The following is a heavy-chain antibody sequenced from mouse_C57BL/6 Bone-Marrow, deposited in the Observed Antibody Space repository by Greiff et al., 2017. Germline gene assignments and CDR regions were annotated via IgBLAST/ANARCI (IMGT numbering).Heavy chain of an antibody. CDR3: AIGNSNYLAWFAY. CDR2: IHPSDSDT. Sequence: QVQLKESGAELVKPGASVKVSCKASGYTFNSYWMHWVKQRPGQGLEWIGRIHPSDSDTNYNQKFQGKATLTVDKSSSTAYMQLSSLTSEDSAVYYCAIGNSNYLAWFAYWGQGTLVTVSA. J-gene: IGHJ3*01. D-gene: IGHD2-5*01. CDR1: GYTFNSYW. V-gene: IGHV1-74*01.